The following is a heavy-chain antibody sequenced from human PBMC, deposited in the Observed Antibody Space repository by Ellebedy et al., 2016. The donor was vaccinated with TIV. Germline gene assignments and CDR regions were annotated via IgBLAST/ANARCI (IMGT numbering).Heavy chain of an antibody. Sequence: MPSETLSLTCTVSGGSISSYYWSWIRHPPGKGLEWIGYISYSGSTNYNPSLKSRVTISVDTSKNQFSLRLTPVTAADTAVYYCARVVWQQPVSYAFDIWGQGTMVTVSS. CDR1: GGSISSYY. D-gene: IGHD6-13*01. V-gene: IGHV4-59*13. CDR3: ARVVWQQPVSYAFDI. CDR2: ISYSGST. J-gene: IGHJ3*02.